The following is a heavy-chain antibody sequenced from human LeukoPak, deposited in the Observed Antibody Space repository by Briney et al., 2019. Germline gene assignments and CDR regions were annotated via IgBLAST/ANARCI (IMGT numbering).Heavy chain of an antibody. V-gene: IGHV4-39*07. Sequence: PSETLSLTCTVSGGSISSSSYYWGWIRQPPGKGLEWIGSIYYSGSTYYNPSLESRVTISVDTSKNQFSLKLSSVTAADTAVYYCARVGVVPADLDYWGQGTLGTVSS. J-gene: IGHJ4*02. CDR3: ARVGVVPADLDY. CDR1: GGSISSSSYY. D-gene: IGHD2-2*01. CDR2: IYYSGST.